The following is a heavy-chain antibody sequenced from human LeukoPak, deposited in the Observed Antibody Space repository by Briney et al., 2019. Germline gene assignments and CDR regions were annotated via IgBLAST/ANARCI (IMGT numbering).Heavy chain of an antibody. V-gene: IGHV1-2*02. J-gene: IGHJ6*03. CDR2: FNPNSGRT. Sequence: ASVKVSCKASGYTFTGYYMHWVRQAPGQGLEWMGWFNPNSGRTNYAQNFQGRVTMTRDTSISTAYMELSRLRSDDTAVYYCARSIAVAGLPHYYYMDVWGKGATVTVSS. CDR3: ARSIAVAGLPHYYYMDV. CDR1: GYTFTGYY. D-gene: IGHD6-19*01.